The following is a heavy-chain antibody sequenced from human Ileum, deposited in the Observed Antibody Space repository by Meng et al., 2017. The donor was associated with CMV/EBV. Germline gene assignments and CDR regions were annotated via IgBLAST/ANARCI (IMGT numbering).Heavy chain of an antibody. Sequence: QLPLHGPGPGPVRPWATLSLICSVAGGPLSMGISSWGWVRQPPGKGLEWMGSFVSNGTTFHNSFLKSRVSISVDTFKNPFSLTLNSVTAADTAVEYCARGACLFEPWGQGTLVTVSS. D-gene: IGHD2-21*01. CDR1: GGPLSMGISS. CDR3: ARGACLFEP. V-gene: IGHV4-39*07. J-gene: IGHJ5*02. CDR2: FVSNGTT.